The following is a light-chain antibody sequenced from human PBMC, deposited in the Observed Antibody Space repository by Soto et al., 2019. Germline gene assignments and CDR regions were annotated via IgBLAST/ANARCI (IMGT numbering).Light chain of an antibody. CDR3: GADHGSGSNFVYLV. J-gene: IGLJ2*01. Sequence: QLVLTQPPSASASLGASVTLTCTLSSGYSNYKVDWYQQRPGKGPRFVMRVGTGGIVGSKGDGIPDRFSVLGSGLNRYLNIKNSQEEDESDYHCGADHGSGSNFVYLVFGGGTQLTVL. CDR2: VGTGGIVG. CDR1: SGYSNYK. V-gene: IGLV9-49*01.